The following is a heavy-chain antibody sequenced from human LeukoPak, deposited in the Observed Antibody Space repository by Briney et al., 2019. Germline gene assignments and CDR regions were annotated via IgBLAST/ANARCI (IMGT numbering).Heavy chain of an antibody. J-gene: IGHJ4*02. CDR1: GGSFSGYY. CDR3: ARGWRGFDY. Sequence: SETLSLTCAVYGGSFSGYYWSWIRQPPGKGLEWIGEINHSGSANYNPSLKSRVTISVDTSKNQFSLKLSSVTAADTAVYYCARGWRGFDYWGQGTLVTVSS. CDR2: INHSGSA. V-gene: IGHV4-34*01.